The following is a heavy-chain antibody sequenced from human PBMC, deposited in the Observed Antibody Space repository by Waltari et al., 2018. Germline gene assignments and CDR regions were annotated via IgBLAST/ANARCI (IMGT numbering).Heavy chain of an antibody. CDR3: STHLPRRAAAGGTFYYYYGMDV. V-gene: IGHV4-34*01. J-gene: IGHJ6*02. D-gene: IGHD6-13*01. CDR2: INHSGGT. Sequence: QVQLQQWGAGLLKPSETLSLTCAVYGGSFSGYYWSWIRQPPGKGLEWIGEINHSGGTTYDPPSKSRVTITVETSTNQHFPLMSTVTAADTAVDYCSTHLPRRAAAGGTFYYYYGMDVWGQGTTVTVSS. CDR1: GGSFSGYY.